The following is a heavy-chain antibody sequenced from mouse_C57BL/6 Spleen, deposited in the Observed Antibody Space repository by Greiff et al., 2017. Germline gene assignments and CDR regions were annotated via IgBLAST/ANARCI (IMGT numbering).Heavy chain of an antibody. V-gene: IGHV1-59*01. CDR3: ARSGTWGWYFDV. CDR2: IDPSDSYT. CDR1: GYTFTSYW. J-gene: IGHJ1*03. D-gene: IGHD2-14*01. Sequence: QVQLQQPGAELVRPGTSVKLSCKASGYTFTSYWMHWVKQRPGQGLEWIGVIDPSDSYTNYNQKFKGKATLTVDTSSSTAYMQLSSLTSEDSAVYYCARSGTWGWYFDVWGKGTTVTVSS.